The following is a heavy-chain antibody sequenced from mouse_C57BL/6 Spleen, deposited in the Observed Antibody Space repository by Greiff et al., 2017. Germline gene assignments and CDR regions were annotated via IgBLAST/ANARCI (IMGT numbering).Heavy chain of an antibody. J-gene: IGHJ3*01. Sequence: QVQLKQPGAELVMPGASVKLSCKASGYTFTSCWMHWVKQRPGQGLEWIGEIDPSDSYTNYNQKFKGKSTLTVDKSSSTAYMQLSSLTSEDSAVYYCARTAQGTRAWFAYWGQGTLVTVSA. CDR2: IDPSDSYT. D-gene: IGHD3-2*02. CDR1: GYTFTSCW. V-gene: IGHV1-69*01. CDR3: ARTAQGTRAWFAY.